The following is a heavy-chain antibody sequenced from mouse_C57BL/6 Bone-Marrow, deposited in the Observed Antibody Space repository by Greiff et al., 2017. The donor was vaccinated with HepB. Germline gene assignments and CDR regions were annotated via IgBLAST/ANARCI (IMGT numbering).Heavy chain of an antibody. CDR2: ISDGGSYT. V-gene: IGHV5-4*01. J-gene: IGHJ4*01. CDR1: GFTFSSYA. CDR3: ARDRGRGDYAMDY. D-gene: IGHD6-1*01. Sequence: DVMLVESGGGLVKPGGSLKLSCAASGFTFSSYAMSWVRQTPEKRLEWVATISDGGSYTYYPDNVKGRFTISRDNAKNNLYLQMSHLKSEDTAMYYCARDRGRGDYAMDYWGQGTSVTVSS.